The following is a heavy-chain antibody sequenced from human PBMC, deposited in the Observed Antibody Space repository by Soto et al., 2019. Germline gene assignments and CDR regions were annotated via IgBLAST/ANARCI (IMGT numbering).Heavy chain of an antibody. Sequence: SETLSLTXTVSGGSITSSSYYWGWIRQPPGKGLEWIGGIYYSGRSYYNPSLKSRVTMSVDTSKNQFSLTLNSVTAADAAVYYCARQRTTVVTQAYFDHWGQGTLVTVSS. CDR3: ARQRTTVVTQAYFDH. CDR1: GGSITSSSYY. CDR2: IYYSGRS. D-gene: IGHD4-17*01. J-gene: IGHJ4*02. V-gene: IGHV4-39*01.